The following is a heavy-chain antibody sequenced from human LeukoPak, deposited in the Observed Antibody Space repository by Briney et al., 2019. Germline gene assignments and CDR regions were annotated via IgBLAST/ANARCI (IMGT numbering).Heavy chain of an antibody. CDR1: GFTFSSYS. D-gene: IGHD4-17*01. Sequence: GSLRLSCPSSGFTFSSYSMNWVRQAPGMGLEWVSYISSSSSTIYYADSVKGRFTISRDNAKNSLYLQMNSLRAEDTAVYYCAREFNGDFDYWGQGTLVTVSS. CDR3: AREFNGDFDY. CDR2: ISSSSSTI. J-gene: IGHJ4*02. V-gene: IGHV3-48*01.